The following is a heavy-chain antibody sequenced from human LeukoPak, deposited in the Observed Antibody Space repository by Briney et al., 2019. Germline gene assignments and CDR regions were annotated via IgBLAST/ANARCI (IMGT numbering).Heavy chain of an antibody. Sequence: ASVKVSCKASGYTFTSYYMHWVRQAPGQGLEWMGIINPSGGSTSYAQKFQGRVTMTRDTSISTAYMELSRLRSDDTAVYYCARGEIMITFGGVIAKPNWFDPWGQGTLVTVSS. CDR2: INPSGGST. D-gene: IGHD3-16*02. CDR3: ARGEIMITFGGVIAKPNWFDP. J-gene: IGHJ5*02. V-gene: IGHV1-46*01. CDR1: GYTFTSYY.